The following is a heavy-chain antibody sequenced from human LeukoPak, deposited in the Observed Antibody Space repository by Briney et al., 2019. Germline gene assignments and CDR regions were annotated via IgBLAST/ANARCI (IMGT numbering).Heavy chain of an antibody. Sequence: GGSLRLSCTVSGFTVSSNSMSWVRQAPGKGLEWVSFIYSDNTHYSDSVKGRFTISRDNSKNTLYLQMNSLRVEDTAVYFCARRAGAYSHPYDYWGQGTLVTISS. CDR1: GFTVSSNS. V-gene: IGHV3-53*01. CDR2: IYSDNT. CDR3: ARRAGAYSHPYDY. D-gene: IGHD4/OR15-4a*01. J-gene: IGHJ4*02.